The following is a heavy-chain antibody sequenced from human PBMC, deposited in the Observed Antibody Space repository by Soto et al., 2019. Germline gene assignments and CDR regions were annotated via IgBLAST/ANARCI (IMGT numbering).Heavy chain of an antibody. CDR3: ARGGSYYFDWYFDL. CDR2: IIPIFGTA. Sequence: QVQLVQSGAEVKKPGSSVKVSCKASGGTFSSYAISWVRQAPGQGLEWMGGIIPIFGTANYAQKFQGRVTITADESTRTAYMELSGLRSGDAGVYYCARGGSYYFDWYFDLWGRGTLVTVSS. CDR1: GGTFSSYA. V-gene: IGHV1-69*12. J-gene: IGHJ2*01. D-gene: IGHD1-26*01.